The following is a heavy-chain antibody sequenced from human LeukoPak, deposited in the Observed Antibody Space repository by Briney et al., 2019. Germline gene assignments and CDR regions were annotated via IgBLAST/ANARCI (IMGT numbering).Heavy chain of an antibody. D-gene: IGHD5-12*01. CDR3: ARNEWIDDY. V-gene: IGHV3-21*01. Sequence: GGSLRLSFAASGFTFNSYTMSWVRQAPGKGLEWVSSLSSSSTYIYYADSVKGRFTISRDNAKNSLYLQMNSLRAEDTAVYYCARNEWIDDYWGQGTRVTVSS. CDR2: LSSSSTYI. CDR1: GFTFNSYT. J-gene: IGHJ4*02.